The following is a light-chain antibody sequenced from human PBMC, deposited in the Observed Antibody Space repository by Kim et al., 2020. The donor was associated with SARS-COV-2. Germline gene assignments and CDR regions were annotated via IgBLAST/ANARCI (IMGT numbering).Light chain of an antibody. CDR3: CSYAGNYKVI. CDR2: DVN. CDR1: GSDVGGYNY. V-gene: IGLV2-11*01. J-gene: IGLJ2*01. Sequence: GQSVTISCTGTGSDVGGYNYVSWYQQHPGKAPKLMIYDVNKRPSGVPDRFSGSKSGNTASLTISGLQAEDEADYYCCSYAGNYKVIFGGGTQLTVL.